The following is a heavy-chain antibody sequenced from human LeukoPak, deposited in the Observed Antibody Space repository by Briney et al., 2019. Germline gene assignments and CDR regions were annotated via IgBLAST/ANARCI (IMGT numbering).Heavy chain of an antibody. V-gene: IGHV4-39*01. CDR3: ARRIGYCSGGSCPDAFDI. Sequence: SETLSLTCTVSGGSISSSSYYWGWIRQPPGKGLEWIGSIYYSGSTYYNPSLKSRVTISVDTSKNQFSLKLSSVTAADTAVYYCARRIGYCSGGSCPDAFDIRGQGTMVTVSS. CDR1: GGSISSSSYY. D-gene: IGHD2-15*01. J-gene: IGHJ3*02. CDR2: IYYSGST.